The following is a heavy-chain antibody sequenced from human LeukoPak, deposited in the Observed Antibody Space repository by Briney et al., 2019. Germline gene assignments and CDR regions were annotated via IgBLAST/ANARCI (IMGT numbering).Heavy chain of an antibody. CDR3: AKAVDV. J-gene: IGHJ6*02. CDR2: ISSSSSTI. Sequence: GGSLRLSCAASGFTFSSYSMNWVRQAPGKGLEWVSYISSSSSTIYYADSVKGRFTISRDNSKSTLYLQMNSLRAENTAVYYCAKAVDVWGQGTTVTVSS. CDR1: GFTFSSYS. V-gene: IGHV3-48*01.